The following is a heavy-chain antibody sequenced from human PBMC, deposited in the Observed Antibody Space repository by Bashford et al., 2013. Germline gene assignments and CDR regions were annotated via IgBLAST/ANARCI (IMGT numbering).Heavy chain of an antibody. CDR1: GGTFSSYA. J-gene: IGHJ4*02. CDR3: ARAGGNYYDSSGYYGDYFDY. Sequence: SVKVSCKASGGTFSSYAISWVRQAPGQGLEWMGRIIPILGIANYAQKFQGRVTITADKSTSTAYMELSSLRSEDTAVYYCARAGGNYYDSSGYYGDYFDYWGQGTLVTVSS. CDR2: IIPILGIA. D-gene: IGHD3-22*01. V-gene: IGHV1-69*04.